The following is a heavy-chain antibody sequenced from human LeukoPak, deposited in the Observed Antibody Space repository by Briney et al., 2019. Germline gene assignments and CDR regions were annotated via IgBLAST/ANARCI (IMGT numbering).Heavy chain of an antibody. CDR3: AKDILQARYCSGGSCYLFDH. CDR2: ISGSGGST. CDR1: GFTFSSYA. Sequence: PGGSLRLSCAASGFTFSSYAMSWVRQAPGKGLEWVSAISGSGGSTYYADSVKGRFTISRDNSKNTLYLQMNSLRAEDTAVYYCAKDILQARYCSGGSCYLFDHWGQGTLVTVSS. D-gene: IGHD2-15*01. J-gene: IGHJ4*02. V-gene: IGHV3-23*01.